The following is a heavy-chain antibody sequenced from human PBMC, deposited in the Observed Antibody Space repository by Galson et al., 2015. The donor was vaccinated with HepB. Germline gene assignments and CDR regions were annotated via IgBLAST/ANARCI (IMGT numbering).Heavy chain of an antibody. CDR2: LSTSGAST. CDR1: GIIFSDFA. V-gene: IGHV3-23*01. J-gene: IGHJ4*02. Sequence: SLRLSCAASGIIFSDFAMTWVRQAPGKGLEWVSGLSTSGASTFYADSVMGRFSVSRDNSKNTIYLQMNSLRAEDTALYYCAKATGIYIGGAFDSWGLGILVTVSS. CDR3: AKATGIYIGGAFDS. D-gene: IGHD2-15*01.